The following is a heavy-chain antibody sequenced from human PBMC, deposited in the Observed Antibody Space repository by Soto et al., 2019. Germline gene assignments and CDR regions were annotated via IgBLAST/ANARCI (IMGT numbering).Heavy chain of an antibody. J-gene: IGHJ6*02. Sequence: SETLSLTCAVSGGYISGGYYSWSWIRQPPGKGLEWIGFIYNSVSTYYNSSLKSRVTISVDRSKNHFFLNLTSVTAEDTAVYYCARDPPATRHGMDVWGQGTTVTVSS. CDR1: GGYISGGYYS. CDR3: ARDPPATRHGMDV. V-gene: IGHV4-30-2*01. CDR2: IYNSVST.